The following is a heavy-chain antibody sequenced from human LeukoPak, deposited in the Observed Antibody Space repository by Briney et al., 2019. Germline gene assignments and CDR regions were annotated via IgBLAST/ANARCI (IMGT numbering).Heavy chain of an antibody. CDR3: ARDYHYGMDV. J-gene: IGHJ6*04. CDR1: GGSFSGYY. V-gene: IGHV4-34*01. CDR2: INHSGST. Sequence: SETLSLTCAVYGGSFSGYYWSWIRQPPGKGLEWIGEINHSGSTNYNPSLKSRVTISVDTSKNQFSLKLSSVTAADTAVYYCARDYHYGMDVWGKGTTVTVSS.